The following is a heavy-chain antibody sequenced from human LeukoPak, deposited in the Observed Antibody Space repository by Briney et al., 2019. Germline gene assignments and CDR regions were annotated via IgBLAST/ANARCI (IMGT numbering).Heavy chain of an antibody. CDR1: GFTFSSYS. CDR3: ASTPQSGNFDWLLEGRFDY. J-gene: IGHJ4*02. Sequence: PGGSLRLSCAASGFTFSSYSMNWVRQAPGKGLEWVSSISSSSSYIYYADSVKGRFTISRDNAKNSLYLQRNSLRAEDTAVYYCASTPQSGNFDWLLEGRFDYWGQGTLVTVSS. CDR2: ISSSSSYI. V-gene: IGHV3-21*01. D-gene: IGHD3-9*01.